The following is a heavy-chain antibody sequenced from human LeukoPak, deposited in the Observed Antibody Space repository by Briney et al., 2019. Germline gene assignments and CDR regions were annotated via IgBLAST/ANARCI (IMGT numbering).Heavy chain of an antibody. CDR1: GGSISSYY. J-gene: IGHJ4*02. CDR2: ISSSGGTI. V-gene: IGHV3-11*01. CDR3: ARADIAVDLWYYFDY. D-gene: IGHD6-19*01. Sequence: LSLTCTVSGGSISSYYWSWIRQPPAKGLEWVSYISSSGGTIYYADSVKGRFTISRDNAKNSLYLQMNSLRAEDTAVYYCARADIAVDLWYYFDYWGQGTLVTVSS.